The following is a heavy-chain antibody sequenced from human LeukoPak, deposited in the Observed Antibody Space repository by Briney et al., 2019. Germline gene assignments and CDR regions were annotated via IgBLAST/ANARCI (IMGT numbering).Heavy chain of an antibody. CDR1: GFTFSRYW. D-gene: IGHD2-8*02. CDR3: ARDQLYCTGGFCYFEY. V-gene: IGHV3-74*01. J-gene: IGHJ4*02. Sequence: GGSLRLSCAASGFTFSRYWMRWVRQAPGKGLVWVSRISSDGSSTSYADSVKGRFTISRDNAKNTLYLQVNSLRAEDTAVYYCARDQLYCTGGFCYFEYWGQRTLVTVSS. CDR2: ISSDGSST.